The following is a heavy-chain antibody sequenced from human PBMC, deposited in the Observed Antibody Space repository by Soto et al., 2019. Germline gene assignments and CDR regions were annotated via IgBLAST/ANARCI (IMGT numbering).Heavy chain of an antibody. CDR2: IYYSGST. D-gene: IGHD6-19*01. V-gene: IGHV4-59*01. Sequence: KPSETLSLTCTVSGGSISSYYWSWIRQPPGKGLEWIGYIYYSGSTNYNPSLKSRVTISVDTSKNQFSLKLSSVTAADTAVYYCARGFHSSGWPGYNWFDPWGQGTLVTVSS. CDR3: ARGFHSSGWPGYNWFDP. CDR1: GGSISSYY. J-gene: IGHJ5*02.